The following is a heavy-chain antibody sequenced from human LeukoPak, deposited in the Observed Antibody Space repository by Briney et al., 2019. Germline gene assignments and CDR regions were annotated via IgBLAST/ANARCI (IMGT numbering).Heavy chain of an antibody. CDR1: GYTFTSYY. J-gene: IGHJ4*02. Sequence: ASVKVSCKASGYTFTSYYMHWVRQDPGQGLEWMGIINPSGGSTSYAQKFQGRVTMTRDTSTSTVYMELSSLRSEDTAVYYCAREPRPYKSSPAGVGLPAAPRPFDYWGQGTLVTVSS. CDR2: INPSGGST. D-gene: IGHD2-2*01. CDR3: AREPRPYKSSPAGVGLPAAPRPFDY. V-gene: IGHV1-46*01.